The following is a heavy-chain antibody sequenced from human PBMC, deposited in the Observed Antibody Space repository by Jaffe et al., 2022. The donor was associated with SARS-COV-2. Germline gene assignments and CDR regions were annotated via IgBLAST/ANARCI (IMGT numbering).Heavy chain of an antibody. CDR1: GFTFGDYA. J-gene: IGHJ4*02. CDR3: TREAEIVVVPAANHYFDY. D-gene: IGHD2-2*01. V-gene: IGHV3-49*05. CDR2: IRSKAYGGTT. Sequence: EVQLVESGGGLVKPGRSLRLSCTASGFTFGDYAMSWFRQAPGKGLEWVGFIRSKAYGGTTEYAASVKGRFTISRDDSKSIAYLQMNSLKTEDTAVYYCTREAEIVVVPAANHYFDYWGQGTLVTVSS.